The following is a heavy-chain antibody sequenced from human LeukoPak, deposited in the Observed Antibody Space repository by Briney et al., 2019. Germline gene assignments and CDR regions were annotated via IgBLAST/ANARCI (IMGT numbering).Heavy chain of an antibody. J-gene: IGHJ4*02. Sequence: TGGSLRLSCAASGFTFRSYAMSWVRQAPGKGLEWVSAISGSGDRTYQAGSVKGRFTISRDNSKNTLHLQLNSLRGEDTATYYCAKARGCSRTSCYAPFDSWGQGTLVTVSS. CDR3: AKARGCSRTSCYAPFDS. CDR1: GFTFRSYA. D-gene: IGHD2-2*01. V-gene: IGHV3-23*01. CDR2: ISGSGDRT.